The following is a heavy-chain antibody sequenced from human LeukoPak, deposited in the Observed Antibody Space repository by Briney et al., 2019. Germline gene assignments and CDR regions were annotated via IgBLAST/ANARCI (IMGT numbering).Heavy chain of an antibody. CDR2: IKAKAHGGTI. D-gene: IGHD1-26*01. CDR3: TTDGVGVEGATYDD. V-gene: IGHV3-15*01. CDR1: GFTFINAW. J-gene: IGHJ4*02. Sequence: GGSLRLSCAASGFTFINAWMAWVRQAPGKGLGWVGRIKAKAHGGTIEYAAPVKGRFTISRDDSKNTLYLQMNSLKTEDTAVYYCTTDGVGVEGATYDDWGQGTLVSVSS.